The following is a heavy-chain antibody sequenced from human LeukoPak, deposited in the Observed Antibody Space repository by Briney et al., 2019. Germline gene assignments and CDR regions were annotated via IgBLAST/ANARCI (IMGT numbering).Heavy chain of an antibody. CDR2: INPNSGGT. V-gene: IGHV1-2*06. J-gene: IGHJ6*02. CDR1: GYTFTDYY. CDR3: ARVGPPDASGMDV. D-gene: IGHD2-2*01. Sequence: ASVKVSCKASGYTFTDYYMHWVRQAPGQGLGWMGRINPNSGGTSYAQKFQGKVTMTRDTSTNTAYMELSRLRSDDTAVYYCARVGPPDASGMDVWGQGTTVTVSS.